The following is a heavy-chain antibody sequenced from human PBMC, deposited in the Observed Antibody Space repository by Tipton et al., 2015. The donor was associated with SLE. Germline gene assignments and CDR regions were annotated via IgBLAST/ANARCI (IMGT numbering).Heavy chain of an antibody. CDR3: ARAGKYSSGWYDLYYSGMDV. V-gene: IGHV3-7*01. Sequence: GSLRLSCAASGFILSVYWMTWVRQAPGKGLEWVANINPHGSDEYYADSVKGRFTIARDNAKSSLFLQMHNLRAEETAVYYCARAGKYSSGWYDLYYSGMDVWGQGTTVTVSS. D-gene: IGHD6-19*01. CDR2: INPHGSDE. J-gene: IGHJ6*02. CDR1: GFILSVYW.